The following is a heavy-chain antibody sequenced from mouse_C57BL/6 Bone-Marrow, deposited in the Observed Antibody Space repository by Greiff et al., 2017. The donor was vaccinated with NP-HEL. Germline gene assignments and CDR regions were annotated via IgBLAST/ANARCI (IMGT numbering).Heavy chain of an antibody. Sequence: QVQLQQSGAELARPGASVKLSCKASGYTFTSYGLSWVKQRPGQGLEWIGEIYPRSGNTYYNEKFKGKATLTADKSSSTAYMELRSLTSEDSAVYFCARRGYYGSSYRYYFDYWGQGTTLTVSS. D-gene: IGHD1-1*01. CDR1: GYTFTSYG. V-gene: IGHV1-81*01. J-gene: IGHJ2*01. CDR3: ARRGYYGSSYRYYFDY. CDR2: IYPRSGNT.